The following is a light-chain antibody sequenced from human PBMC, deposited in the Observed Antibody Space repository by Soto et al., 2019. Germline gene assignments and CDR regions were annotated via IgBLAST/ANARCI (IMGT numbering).Light chain of an antibody. J-gene: IGLJ1*01. CDR1: SSDVGGYDY. V-gene: IGLV2-14*01. Sequence: QSVLTQPACVSGSPGQSTTISCTGTSSDVGGYDYVSWYQLHPGKAPKLMVFEVNNRPSGVSYRFSGSKSGNTASLTISGLQAEDEADYFCSSYSISTAYLFGTGTKVTVL. CDR2: EVN. CDR3: SSYSISTAYL.